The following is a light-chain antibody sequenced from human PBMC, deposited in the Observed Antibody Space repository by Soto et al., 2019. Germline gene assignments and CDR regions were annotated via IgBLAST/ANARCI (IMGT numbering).Light chain of an antibody. V-gene: IGKV1-16*01. CDR2: DAS. Sequence: DIQMTQSTSSLSASVGDRVSITCRASQGMSNYLAWFQQKPAKAPKILTYDASSLESGVPSRFSGSGSGTEFTPTIISLQPDDFVAYYCQQYNSYLPTFGQGTRLDI. J-gene: IGKJ5*01. CDR1: QGMSNY. CDR3: QQYNSYLPT.